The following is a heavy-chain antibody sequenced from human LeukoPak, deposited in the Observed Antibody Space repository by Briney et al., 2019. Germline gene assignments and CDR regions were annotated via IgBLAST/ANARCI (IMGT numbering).Heavy chain of an antibody. CDR2: INSDGNII. J-gene: IGHJ4*02. CDR1: GFTFSGYW. CDR3: ARERARFFDWVDY. V-gene: IGHV3-74*01. D-gene: IGHD3-3*01. Sequence: GGSLRLSCAASGFTFSGYWMHWVRRAPGKGLVWVSRINSDGNIISYADSVKGRFTISRDNAKNTLYLQMNSLRAEDTAVYYCARERARFFDWVDYWGQGTLVTVSS.